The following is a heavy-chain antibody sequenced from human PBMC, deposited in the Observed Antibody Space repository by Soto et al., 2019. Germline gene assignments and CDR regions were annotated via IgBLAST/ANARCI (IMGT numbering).Heavy chain of an antibody. Sequence: PGESLKISCKHSGFNFPTFWIAWVRQMPGKGLEWMGTIYPDDSDTRYSPSFQGQVTISADKSIRTAYLQWGSLKASDSAMYYCARTSAAGKYYYGMDVWGQGTLVTVSS. D-gene: IGHD6-13*01. J-gene: IGHJ6*02. CDR3: ARTSAAGKYYYGMDV. CDR2: IYPDDSDT. CDR1: GFNFPTFW. V-gene: IGHV5-51*01.